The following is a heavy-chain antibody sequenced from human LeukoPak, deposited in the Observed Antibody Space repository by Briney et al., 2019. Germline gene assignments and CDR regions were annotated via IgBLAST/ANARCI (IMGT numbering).Heavy chain of an antibody. CDR3: ARVKHSSSWNFDY. CDR1: GFTFSSYS. D-gene: IGHD6-13*01. Sequence: PGGSLRLSCAASGFTFSSYSMNWVRQAPGKGLEWVSCISSGSSTIYYADSVKGRFTISRDNAKNPLSLQMNSLRAEDTAVYYCARVKHSSSWNFDYWGQGTLVTVSS. V-gene: IGHV3-48*04. J-gene: IGHJ4*02. CDR2: ISSGSSTI.